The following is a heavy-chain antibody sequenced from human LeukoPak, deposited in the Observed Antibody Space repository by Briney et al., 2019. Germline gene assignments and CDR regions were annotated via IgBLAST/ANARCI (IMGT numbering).Heavy chain of an antibody. CDR1: GGSISRSPYY. D-gene: IGHD4-17*01. CDR3: TRDTGTTGEVKFDP. J-gene: IGHJ5*02. V-gene: IGHV4-39*07. CDR2: IYYSGSF. Sequence: SETLSLTCTVSGGSISRSPYYWGWIRQPPGKGLEWIGSIYYSGSFYNNPTLNSRVTISVDTSKSQFSLNLMSVTAADTAVYYYTRDTGTTGEVKFDPWGQGTLVTVSS.